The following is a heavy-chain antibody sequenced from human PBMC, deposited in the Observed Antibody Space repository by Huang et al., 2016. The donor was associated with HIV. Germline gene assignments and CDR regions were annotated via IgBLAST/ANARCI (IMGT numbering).Heavy chain of an antibody. J-gene: IGHJ4*02. CDR3: AKDASSGYSSGHSGFKVYFFDF. D-gene: IGHD5-18*01. CDR2: ISGNSKSI. Sequence: EVQLVESGGGLVQPGRSLRLSCAASGFTFDDFAFHWVRQAPGKGLGLVSGISGNSKSIADADAVKGRFTISRDNAKNSLDLEMKSLRVEDTALYYCAKDASSGYSSGHSGFKVYFFDFWGQGTLVTVSS. V-gene: IGHV3-9*01. CDR1: GFTFDDFA.